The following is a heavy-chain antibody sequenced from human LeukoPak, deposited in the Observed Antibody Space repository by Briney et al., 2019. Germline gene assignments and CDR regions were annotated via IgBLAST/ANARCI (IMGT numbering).Heavy chain of an antibody. CDR1: GFTFSSYE. V-gene: IGHV3-48*03. D-gene: IGHD3-10*01. J-gene: IGHJ4*02. Sequence: PGGSLRLSCAASGFTFSSYEMNWVRQAPGKGLEWVSYISSSGSTLYYADSVKGRFTISRDNAKNSLYLQMNSLRAEDTAVYYCARGGTMVRGVMFYWGQGTLVTVSS. CDR3: ARGGTMVRGVMFY. CDR2: ISSSGSTL.